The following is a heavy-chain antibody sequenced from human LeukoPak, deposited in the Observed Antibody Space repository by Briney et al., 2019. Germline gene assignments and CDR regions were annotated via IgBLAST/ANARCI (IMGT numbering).Heavy chain of an antibody. CDR3: ARDRVVRGMAEYYYYGMDV. D-gene: IGHD3-10*01. Sequence: PGRSLRLSCAASGFTFSSYGMHWVRQAPGKGLEWVAVIWYDGSNKYYADSVKGRFTISRDNSKNTLYLQMNSLRAEDTAVHYCARDRVVRGMAEYYYYGMDVWGKGTTVTVSS. CDR2: IWYDGSNK. V-gene: IGHV3-33*01. CDR1: GFTFSSYG. J-gene: IGHJ6*04.